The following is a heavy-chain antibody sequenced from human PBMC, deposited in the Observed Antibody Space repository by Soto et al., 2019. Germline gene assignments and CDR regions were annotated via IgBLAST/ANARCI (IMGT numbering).Heavy chain of an antibody. J-gene: IGHJ5*02. CDR1: GFTFSSYS. D-gene: IGHD4-4*01. Sequence: VGSLRLSCAASGFTFSSYSMNWVRQAPGKGLEWVSYISSSSSTIYYADSVKGRFTISRDNAKNSLYLQMNSLRDEDTAVYYCARGSTVTLKYAIFGLFDPWGQGTLVTVSS. CDR3: ARGSTVTLKYAIFGLFDP. CDR2: ISSSSSTI. V-gene: IGHV3-48*02.